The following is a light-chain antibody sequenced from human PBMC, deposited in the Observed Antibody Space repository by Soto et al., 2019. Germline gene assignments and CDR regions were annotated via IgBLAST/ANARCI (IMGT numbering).Light chain of an antibody. CDR2: DVS. V-gene: IGLV2-14*01. Sequence: QSALTQPASVSGSPGQSITISCTGTSNDVGGYNYVSWYQQHPGKDPKLMIYDVSNRPSGVSTRFSGSKSGNTASLTISGLQAEYEADSYCSSYTSSSTSVFGPGTKVTVL. J-gene: IGLJ1*01. CDR3: SSYTSSSTSV. CDR1: SNDVGGYNY.